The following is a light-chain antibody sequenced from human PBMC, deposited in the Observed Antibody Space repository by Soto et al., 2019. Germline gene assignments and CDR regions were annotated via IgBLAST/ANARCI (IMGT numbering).Light chain of an antibody. Sequence: QSALTQPASVSGSPGQSITISCTGTSSYVGGYNYVSWYQQHPGKAPKLMIYEVSNRPSGVSNRFSGSKSGNTASLTISGLQAEDEADYYCSSYTSSSPRVFGTGTKVTVL. CDR3: SSYTSSSPRV. CDR1: SSYVGGYNY. V-gene: IGLV2-14*01. CDR2: EVS. J-gene: IGLJ1*01.